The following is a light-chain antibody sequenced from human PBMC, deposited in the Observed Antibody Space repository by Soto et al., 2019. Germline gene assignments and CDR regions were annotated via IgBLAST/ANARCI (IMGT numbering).Light chain of an antibody. J-gene: IGLJ2*01. CDR3: QSYDTRLSGHVV. CDR2: ANF. V-gene: IGLV1-40*01. CDR1: NSNIGAGYD. Sequence: SVLTQPPSVSGAPGQRVTISCTGNNSNIGAGYDVHWYQHLPGTAPRLLIYANFNRPSGVPDRFSGSQSGTSASLAITGLQADDEADYYCQSYDTRLSGHVVFGGGTKLTVL.